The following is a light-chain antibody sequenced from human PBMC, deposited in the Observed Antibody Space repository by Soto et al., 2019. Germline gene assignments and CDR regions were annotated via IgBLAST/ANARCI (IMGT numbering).Light chain of an antibody. Sequence: QSALTQPPSASGSPGQSVTISCTGTNSDVGGYDFVSWYQQHPGKAPKLMIYEVNKRPSGVPDRFSGSKSGNTASLTVSGLQAEDEASYYCSSFAGSNNVLVGGGTQLTVL. V-gene: IGLV2-8*01. CDR2: EVN. CDR1: NSDVGGYDF. CDR3: SSFAGSNNVL. J-gene: IGLJ2*01.